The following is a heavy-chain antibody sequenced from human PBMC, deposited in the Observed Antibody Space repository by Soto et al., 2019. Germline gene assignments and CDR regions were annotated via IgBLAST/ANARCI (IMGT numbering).Heavy chain of an antibody. V-gene: IGHV1-46*01. J-gene: IGHJ4*02. CDR1: GYTFTSYY. Sequence: ASVKVSCKASGYTFTSYYMHWVRQAPGQGLEWMGIINPSGGSTSYAQKFQGRVTMTRDTSTSTVYMELSSLRSEDTAVYHCARDRDFVDTAMVTYFDYWGQGTLVTVSS. CDR3: ARDRDFVDTAMVTYFDY. CDR2: INPSGGST. D-gene: IGHD5-18*01.